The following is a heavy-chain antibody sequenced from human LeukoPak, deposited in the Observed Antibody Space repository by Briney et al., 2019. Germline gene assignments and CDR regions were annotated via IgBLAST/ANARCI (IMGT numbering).Heavy chain of an antibody. CDR2: IYYSGST. D-gene: IGHD6-13*01. Sequence: SETLSLTCTVSGGSISSSSYYSGWVPQPPGKGLEWIGRIYYSGSTYYNPSLKSRVTISVDTSKSQFSLKLSSVTAADTAVYYCARTIAAAGSNWFDAWGQGTLVTVSS. V-gene: IGHV4-39*01. CDR1: GGSISSSSYY. J-gene: IGHJ5*02. CDR3: ARTIAAAGSNWFDA.